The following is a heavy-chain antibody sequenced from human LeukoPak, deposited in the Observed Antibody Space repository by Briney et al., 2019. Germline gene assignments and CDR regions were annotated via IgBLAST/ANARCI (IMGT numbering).Heavy chain of an antibody. D-gene: IGHD3-10*01. CDR3: AKDAGAPGTSDWYFDL. V-gene: IGHV3-23*01. CDR1: GFSLRNKA. CDR2: ISTSGGST. Sequence: GGSLRLSRAASGFSLRNKAMTWVRQAPAKGLEWVAAISTSGGSTSYADSVKGRFTISRDVSKSTLSLQMHSLRVEDTATYYCAKDAGAPGTSDWYFDLWGRGTLVTVSS. J-gene: IGHJ2*01.